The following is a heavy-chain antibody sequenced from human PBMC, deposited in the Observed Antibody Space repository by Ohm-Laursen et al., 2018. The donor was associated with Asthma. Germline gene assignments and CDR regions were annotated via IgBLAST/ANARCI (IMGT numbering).Heavy chain of an antibody. V-gene: IGHV1-3*01. D-gene: IGHD2-15*01. CDR1: GYTFTSYA. CDR2: IDAGNGNT. CDR3: ARDGIAATPIGWFDP. J-gene: IGHJ5*02. Sequence: ASVKVSCKASGYTFTSYAMHWVRQAPGQRLEWMGWIDAGNGNTKYSQKFQGRVTITRDTSASTAYMELSSLRSEDTAVYYCARDGIAATPIGWFDPWGQGTLVTVSS.